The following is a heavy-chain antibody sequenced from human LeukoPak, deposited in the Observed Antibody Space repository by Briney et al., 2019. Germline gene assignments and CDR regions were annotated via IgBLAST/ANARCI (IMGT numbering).Heavy chain of an antibody. J-gene: IGHJ1*01. Sequence: GGSLRLSCAASGFTFSSYGMHWVRQAPGKGLEWVAVISYDGSNKYYADSVKGRFTISRDNSKNTLYLQMNSLRAEDTAVYYCAKRGDWPQLYFQHWGQGTLVTVSS. CDR3: AKRGDWPQLYFQH. V-gene: IGHV3-30*18. D-gene: IGHD2-21*02. CDR1: GFTFSSYG. CDR2: ISYDGSNK.